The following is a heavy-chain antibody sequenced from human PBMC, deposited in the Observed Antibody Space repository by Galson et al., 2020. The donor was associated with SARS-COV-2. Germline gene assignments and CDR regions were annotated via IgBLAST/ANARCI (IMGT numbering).Heavy chain of an antibody. CDR2: INSDGSST. Sequence: GGSLRLSCAASGFTFSSYWMHWVRQAPGKGLLWVSRINSDGSSTSYADSVKGRFTISRDNAKNTLYLQMNSLRAEDTAVYYCPREAATVTTRDFDYWGQGTLVTVSS. D-gene: IGHD4-17*01. V-gene: IGHV3-74*01. CDR1: GFTFSSYW. J-gene: IGHJ4*02. CDR3: PREAATVTTRDFDY.